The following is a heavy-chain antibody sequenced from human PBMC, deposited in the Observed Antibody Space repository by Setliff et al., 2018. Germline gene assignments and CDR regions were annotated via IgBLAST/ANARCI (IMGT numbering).Heavy chain of an antibody. J-gene: IGHJ4*02. D-gene: IGHD3-16*01. CDR2: IKQDGSEK. V-gene: IGHV3-7*01. CDR1: GFTFRSYA. Sequence: PGGSLRLSCAASGFTFRSYAMSWVRQAPGKGLEWVANIKQDGSEKYYVDSVKGRFTISRDNAKNSLYLQMNSLRAEDTAVYYCARDGGEYWGQGTLVTVSS. CDR3: ARDGGEY.